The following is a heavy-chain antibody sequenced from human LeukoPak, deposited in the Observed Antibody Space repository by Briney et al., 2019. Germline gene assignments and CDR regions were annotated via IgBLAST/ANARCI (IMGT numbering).Heavy chain of an antibody. CDR2: INPNSGGT. CDR3: ARGQYSSGWYGRWDYYYYYYGMDV. V-gene: IGHV1-2*04. J-gene: IGHJ6*02. CDR1: GYTFTGYY. D-gene: IGHD6-19*01. Sequence: ASVKVSCKASGYTFTGYYMHWVRQAPGQGLEWMGWINPNSGGTNYAQKFQGWVTMTRDTSISTAYMELSRLRSDDTAVYYCARGQYSSGWYGRWDYYYYYYGMDVWGQGTTVTVSS.